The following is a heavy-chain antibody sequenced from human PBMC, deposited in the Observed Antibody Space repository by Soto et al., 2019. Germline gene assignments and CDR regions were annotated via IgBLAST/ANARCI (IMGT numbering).Heavy chain of an antibody. Sequence: QVQLVESGGGVVQPGRSLRLSCAASGFTFSSYAMHWVRQAPGKGLEWVAVISYDGIRKHYADSVKGRFSISRDDSENTLYVQMNSLRAEDTAVYYCAKDGYLDTYYFDYLGQGTLVTVSS. CDR2: ISYDGIRK. CDR1: GFTFSSYA. V-gene: IGHV3-30-3*01. CDR3: AKDGYLDTYYFDY. J-gene: IGHJ4*02. D-gene: IGHD3-9*01.